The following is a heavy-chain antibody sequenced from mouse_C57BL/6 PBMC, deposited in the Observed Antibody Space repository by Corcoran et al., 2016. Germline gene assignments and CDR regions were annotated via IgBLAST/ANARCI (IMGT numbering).Heavy chain of an antibody. D-gene: IGHD1-1*01. CDR2: INTYSGVP. Sequence: QIQLVQSGPELKKPGETVKISCKASGYTFTTYGMSWGKQTPGKGLKWVGWINTYSGVPTYADDFKGRFAFSLETSASTAYLQSNNHKNEDTATYFRVRVSNWFCEGWGTGTTVTVSS. J-gene: IGHJ1*03. V-gene: IGHV9-3*01. CDR1: GYTFTTYG. CDR3: VRVSNWFCEG.